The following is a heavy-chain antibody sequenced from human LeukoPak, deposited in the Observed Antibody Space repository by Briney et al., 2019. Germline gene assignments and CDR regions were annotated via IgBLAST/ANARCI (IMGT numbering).Heavy chain of an antibody. V-gene: IGHV4-34*01. CDR3: AGYGGYCSSTSCSSLDY. D-gene: IGHD2-2*01. J-gene: IGHJ4*02. CDR1: SGSFSGYY. Sequence: PSETLSLTCAVYSGSFSGYYWSWIRQPPGKGLEWIGEINHSGSTNYNPSLKSRVTISVDTSKNQFSLKLSSVTAADTAVYYCAGYGGYCSSTSCSSLDYWGQGTLVTVSS. CDR2: INHSGST.